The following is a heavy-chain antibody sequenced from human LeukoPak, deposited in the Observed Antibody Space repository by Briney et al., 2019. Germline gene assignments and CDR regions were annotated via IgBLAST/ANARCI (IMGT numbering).Heavy chain of an antibody. J-gene: IGHJ4*02. V-gene: IGHV4-59*12. D-gene: IGHD3-3*01. Sequence: PSETLSLTCTVSGGSISSYYWSWIRQPPGKGLEWIGYIYYSGSTNYNPSLKSRVTMSVDTSKNQFSLKLSSVTAADTAVYYCARLIRFLDEYYFDYWGQGTLVTVSS. CDR2: IYYSGST. CDR1: GGSISSYY. CDR3: ARLIRFLDEYYFDY.